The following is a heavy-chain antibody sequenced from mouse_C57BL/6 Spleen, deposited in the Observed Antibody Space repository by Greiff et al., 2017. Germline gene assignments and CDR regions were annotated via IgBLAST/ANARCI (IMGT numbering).Heavy chain of an antibody. V-gene: IGHV3-6*01. Sequence: VQLKESGPGLVKPSQSLSLTCSVTGYSITSGYYWNWIRQFPGNKLEWMGYISYDGSNNYNPSLKNRISITRDTSKNQFFLKLNSVTTEDTATYYCARELGAYWGQGTTLTVSS. J-gene: IGHJ2*01. CDR3: ARELGAY. CDR1: GYSITSGYY. D-gene: IGHD4-1*01. CDR2: ISYDGSN.